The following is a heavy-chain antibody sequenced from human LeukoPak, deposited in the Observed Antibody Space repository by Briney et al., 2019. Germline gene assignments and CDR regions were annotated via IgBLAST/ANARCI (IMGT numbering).Heavy chain of an antibody. CDR2: IHHSGVT. CDR1: GFSIISDYN. CDR3: ATYRGAYVSRSYSFDN. D-gene: IGHD1-26*01. J-gene: IGHJ4*01. Sequence: SETLSLTCTESGFSIISDYNWAWIRQPQGRGLEWIPIIHHSGVTYYNPSLKSRVTISLDTSKNQLSLKLTSVTVPGTAVYYCATYRGAYVSRSYSFDNWGHRDLVTVSS. V-gene: IGHV4-38-2*02.